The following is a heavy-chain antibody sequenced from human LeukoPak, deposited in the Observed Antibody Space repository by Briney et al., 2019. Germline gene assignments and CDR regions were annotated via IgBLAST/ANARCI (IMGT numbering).Heavy chain of an antibody. D-gene: IGHD4-17*01. CDR1: GGSISSYY. CDR2: IYYSGST. Sequence: PSETLSLTCTVSGGSISSYYWSWIRQPPGKGLEWIGYIYYSGSTNYNPSLKSRVTISVDTSKNQFSLTLSSVTAADTAVYYCARDGVSFESGDYVSGFDYWGQGTLVTVSS. CDR3: ARDGVSFESGDYVSGFDY. J-gene: IGHJ4*02. V-gene: IGHV4-59*01.